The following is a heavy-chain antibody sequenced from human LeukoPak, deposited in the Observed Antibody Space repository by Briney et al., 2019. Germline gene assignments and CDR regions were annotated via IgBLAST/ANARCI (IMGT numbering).Heavy chain of an antibody. D-gene: IGHD4/OR15-4a*01. J-gene: IGHJ4*02. CDR2: ISSSGSTI. Sequence: PGGSLRLSCATSGFIFSDYYMSWIRQAPGKGREWVSYISSSGSTIYYADSVKGRFTISRDNAKNSLYLQMNSLRAEDTAVYYCARDGDLDYSDSRWGQGTLVTVSS. V-gene: IGHV3-11*04. CDR3: ARDGDLDYSDSR. CDR1: GFIFSDYY.